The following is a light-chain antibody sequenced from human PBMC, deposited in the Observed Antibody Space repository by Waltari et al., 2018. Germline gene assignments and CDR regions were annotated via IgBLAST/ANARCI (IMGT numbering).Light chain of an antibody. CDR1: SLRSYY. CDR3: NSRDSSGNHLHVV. CDR2: GKN. J-gene: IGLJ2*01. Sequence: SSELTQDPAVSVALGQTVRITCQGDSLRSYYASWYQQKPGQAPVLVIYGKNNRPSGIPDRFSGSSSGNTASLTIPGAQAEDEADYYCNSRDSSGNHLHVVFGGGTKLTVL. V-gene: IGLV3-19*01.